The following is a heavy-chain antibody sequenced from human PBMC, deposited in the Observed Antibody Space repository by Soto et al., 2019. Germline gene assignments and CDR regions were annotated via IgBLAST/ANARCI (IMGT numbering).Heavy chain of an antibody. CDR3: AREYGRYDY. CDR1: GFSFSNARMG. J-gene: IGHJ4*02. V-gene: IGHV2-26*02. Sequence: QVTLKESGPVLVRPTETLTLTCTVSGFSFSNARMGVSWIRQPPGRALEWLAHIFSNDEKSYSTSLRSRLTISKDTSNSQVVLTMTNMDTVDTGTYFCAREYGRYDYWGQGTLVTVSS. CDR2: IFSNDEK. D-gene: IGHD5-12*01.